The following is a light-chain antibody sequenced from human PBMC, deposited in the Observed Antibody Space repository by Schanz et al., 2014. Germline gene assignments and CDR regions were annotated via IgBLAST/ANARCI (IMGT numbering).Light chain of an antibody. Sequence: DIQMTQSPSTLSASVGDRVTITCRASQNIGTWLAWYQLQPGKAPQLLIYKTSSLESGVPSRFSGSGSGTEFTLTISSLQPDDFATYYGQRYFTYPSLVGGGTKVVIK. CDR3: QRYFTYPSL. J-gene: IGKJ4*01. V-gene: IGKV1-5*03. CDR1: QNIGTW. CDR2: KTS.